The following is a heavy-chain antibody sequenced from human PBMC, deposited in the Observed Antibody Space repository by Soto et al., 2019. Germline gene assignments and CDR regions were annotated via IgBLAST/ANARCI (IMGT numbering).Heavy chain of an antibody. V-gene: IGHV1-58*01. CDR3: AAEGCSSTSCYGDYYGMDV. J-gene: IGHJ6*02. CDR1: GFTFTSSA. D-gene: IGHD2-2*01. CDR2: IVVGSGNT. Sequence: ASVKVSWKASGFTFTSSAVQWVRQARGQRLEWIGWIVVGSGNTNYAQKFQERVTITRDMSTSTAYMELSSLRSEDTAVYYCAAEGCSSTSCYGDYYGMDVWGQGTTVTVSS.